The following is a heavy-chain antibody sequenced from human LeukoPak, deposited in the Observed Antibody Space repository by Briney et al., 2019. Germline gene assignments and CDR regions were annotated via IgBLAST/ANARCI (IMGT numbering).Heavy chain of an antibody. Sequence: SGTLSLTCAVSGGSISSSNWWSWVRQPPGKGLEWIGEIYHSGSTNYNPSLKSRVTISVDKSKNQFSLKLSSVTAADTAVYYCARVGRLLWFGGDAFDIWGQGTMVTVSS. CDR2: IYHSGST. D-gene: IGHD3-10*01. CDR3: ARVGRLLWFGGDAFDI. V-gene: IGHV4-4*02. CDR1: GGSISSSNW. J-gene: IGHJ3*02.